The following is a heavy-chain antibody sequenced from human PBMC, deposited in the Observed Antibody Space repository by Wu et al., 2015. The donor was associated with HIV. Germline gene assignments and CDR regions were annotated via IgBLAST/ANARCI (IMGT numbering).Heavy chain of an antibody. CDR1: GYTFTSYG. D-gene: IGHD5-24*01. CDR2: INPSGGST. Sequence: QVQLVQSGAEVKTPGASVKVSCKASGYTFTSYGISWVRQAPGQGLEWMGIINPSGGSTSYAQKFQGRVTMTRDTSTSTVYMELSSLRSEDTAVYYCARSKFDRVDMGTITSYYYSLDVWGQGTTVIVSS. CDR3: ARSKFDRVDMGTITSYYYSLDV. J-gene: IGHJ6*02. V-gene: IGHV1-46*01.